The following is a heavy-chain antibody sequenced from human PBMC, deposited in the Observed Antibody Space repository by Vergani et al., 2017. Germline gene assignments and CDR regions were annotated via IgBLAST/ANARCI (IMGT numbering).Heavy chain of an antibody. CDR2: ISYDGNKK. V-gene: IGHV3-30*03. CDR3: ARDRGSSWYYFDY. Sequence: QVQLVESGGGEVQPGRSLRLSCSAAGFPFSDYGVHWVRQAPGKGLEWVSVISYDGNKKNYADSVKGRFTISRDNSKNTLYLEMNALRAEDTAVYYCARDRGSSWYYFDYWGQGTLVTVSS. J-gene: IGHJ4*02. CDR1: GFPFSDYG. D-gene: IGHD6-13*01.